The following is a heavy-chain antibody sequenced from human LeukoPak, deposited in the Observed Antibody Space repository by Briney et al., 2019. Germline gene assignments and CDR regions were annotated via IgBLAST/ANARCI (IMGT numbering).Heavy chain of an antibody. V-gene: IGHV1-2*02. D-gene: IGHD3-22*01. Sequence: ASVKVSCKASGYTFTGYYMHWVRQAPGQGLEWMGCIDPDSGGTKSAQRFQGRVTMTRDTSITTVYMELSRLRSDDTAVYYCAREYYDSSGSKYAFDIWGQGTMVTVSS. CDR3: AREYYDSSGSKYAFDI. J-gene: IGHJ3*02. CDR2: IDPDSGGT. CDR1: GYTFTGYY.